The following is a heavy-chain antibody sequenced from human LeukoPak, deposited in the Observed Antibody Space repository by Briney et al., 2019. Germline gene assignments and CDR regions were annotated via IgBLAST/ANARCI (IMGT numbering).Heavy chain of an antibody. CDR3: AKAPEYCSGSGGSCYPFDN. Sequence: GGSLRLSCAASGFIFSTYGMHWVRQAPGKGLEWVALISYDGNNKYYTDSVKGRFTISRDNSKNTLYLQMNSLRAEDTAVYYCAKAPEYCSGSGGSCYPFDNWGQGTLVTVSS. V-gene: IGHV3-30*18. CDR2: ISYDGNNK. CDR1: GFIFSTYG. J-gene: IGHJ4*02. D-gene: IGHD2-15*01.